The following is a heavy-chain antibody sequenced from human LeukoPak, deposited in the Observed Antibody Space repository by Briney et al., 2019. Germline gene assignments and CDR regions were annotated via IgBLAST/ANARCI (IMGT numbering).Heavy chain of an antibody. CDR2: VSGDGSAT. Sequence: GGALRLSCAASGFTFDDYAMHWVRQAPGEGLEWVSLVSGDGSATYYADSVKGRFTISRDNSKNSLYLQMNSLITEDTALYYCAKGTQWLVHYWGQGALVTVSS. CDR1: GFTFDDYA. D-gene: IGHD6-19*01. V-gene: IGHV3-43*02. J-gene: IGHJ4*02. CDR3: AKGTQWLVHY.